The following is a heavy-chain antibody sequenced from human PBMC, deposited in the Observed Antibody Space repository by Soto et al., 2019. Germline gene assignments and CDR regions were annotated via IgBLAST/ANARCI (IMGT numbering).Heavy chain of an antibody. J-gene: IGHJ4*02. D-gene: IGHD3-10*01. V-gene: IGHV1-18*04. CDR2: ISAYNGKT. Sequence: QIHLVQSGAEVRKPGASVNVSCKASGYAFINYGYSWVRQAPGQGLEGMGWISAYNGKTNYAMRFQDRLTMNTDTSTSTAYMELRSLTSDDTDVYYCARDDILLTGWYCDYWGQGTPVTVSA. CDR3: ARDDILLTGWYCDY. CDR1: GYAFINYG.